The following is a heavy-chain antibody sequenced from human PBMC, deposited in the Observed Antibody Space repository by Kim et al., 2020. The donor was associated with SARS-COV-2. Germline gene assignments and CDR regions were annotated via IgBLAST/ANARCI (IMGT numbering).Heavy chain of an antibody. Sequence: YADSVKGRFTISRDNAKNSLYLQMNSLRAEDTALYYCAKLAVARDDAFDIWGQGTMVTVSS. CDR3: AKLAVARDDAFDI. V-gene: IGHV3-9*01. J-gene: IGHJ3*02. D-gene: IGHD6-19*01.